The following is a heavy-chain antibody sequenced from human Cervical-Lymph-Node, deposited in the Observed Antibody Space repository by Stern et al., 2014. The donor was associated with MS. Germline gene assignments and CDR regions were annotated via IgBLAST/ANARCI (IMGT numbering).Heavy chain of an antibody. V-gene: IGHV4-30-4*01. CDR1: GGSISSGDYY. CDR3: ASANCSSTSCPNWFDP. D-gene: IGHD2-2*01. CDR2: IYYSGRT. Sequence: VQLVESGPGLVKPSQTLSLTCTVSGGSISSGDYYWSWIRPPPGKGLEWIGYIYYSGRTYYNPSLKSRVTISVDTSKNQFSLKLSSVTAADTAVYYCASANCSSTSCPNWFDPWGQGTLVTVSS. J-gene: IGHJ5*02.